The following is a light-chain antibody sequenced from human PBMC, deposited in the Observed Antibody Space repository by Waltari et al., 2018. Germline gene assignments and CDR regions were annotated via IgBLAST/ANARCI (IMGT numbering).Light chain of an antibody. CDR2: KAS. CDR3: QQSDSYPVT. V-gene: IGKV1-5*03. CDR1: QSLGSS. J-gene: IGKJ1*01. Sequence: DIQMTQSPSTLSASVGDRVTITCRASQSLGSSLAWYQQKPGKAPKLLIYKASSLQTGVPSRFSGSGSGTEFTLTSSSLQPDDSATYSCQQSDSYPVTFGQGTKLEI.